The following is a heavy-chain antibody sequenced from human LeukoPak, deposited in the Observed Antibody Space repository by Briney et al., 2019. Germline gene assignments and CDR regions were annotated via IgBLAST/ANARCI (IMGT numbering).Heavy chain of an antibody. CDR2: IKQDGSEK. V-gene: IGHV3-7*01. CDR1: GFTFSSYW. J-gene: IGHJ6*03. CDR3: ARGPMVPSYYYYYYMDV. D-gene: IGHD3-10*01. Sequence: PGESLRLSCAASGFTFSSYWMSWVRQAPGKGLEWVANIKQDGSEKYYVDSVKGRFTISRDNAKNSLYLQMNSLRAEDTAVYYCARGPMVPSYYYYYYMDVWGKGTTVTVSS.